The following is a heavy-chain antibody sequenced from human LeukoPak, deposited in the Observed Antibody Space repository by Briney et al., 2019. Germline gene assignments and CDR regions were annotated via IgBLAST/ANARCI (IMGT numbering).Heavy chain of an antibody. V-gene: IGHV1-2*06. CDR3: ARVGPYGSGSDYDY. D-gene: IGHD3-10*01. CDR2: INPNSGGT. CDR1: GYTFTGYY. Sequence: ASVKVSCKASGYTFTGYYMHWVRQAPGQGLEWMGRINPNSGGTNYAQKFQGRVAMTRDTSISTAYMELSRLRSDDTAVYYCARVGPYGSGSDYDYWGQGTLVTVSS. J-gene: IGHJ4*02.